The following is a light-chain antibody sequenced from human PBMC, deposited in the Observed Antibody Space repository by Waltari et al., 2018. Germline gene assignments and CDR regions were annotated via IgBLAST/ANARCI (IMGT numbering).Light chain of an antibody. Sequence: DIVMTQSPLSLPVTPGEPASISCRSSQSLLHSDGYNYLDWYLQKPGQSTQLLIYLVSNRASGVPDRFSGSGSGTEFTLKISRVEAGDVGIYYCMQGLQTPTFGQGTKVELK. CDR2: LVS. J-gene: IGKJ1*01. V-gene: IGKV2-28*01. CDR3: MQGLQTPT. CDR1: QSLLHSDGYNY.